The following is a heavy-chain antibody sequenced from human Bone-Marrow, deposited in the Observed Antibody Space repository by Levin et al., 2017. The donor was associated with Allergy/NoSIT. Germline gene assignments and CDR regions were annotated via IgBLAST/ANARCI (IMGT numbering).Heavy chain of an antibody. J-gene: IGHJ4*02. CDR3: AKAAQYYYGSGSYYKHLDY. V-gene: IGHV3-30*18. CDR2: ISYDGSNK. CDR1: GFTFSSYG. D-gene: IGHD3-10*01. Sequence: GESLKISCAASGFTFSSYGMHWVRQAPGKGLEWVAVISYDGSNKYYADSVKGRFTISRDNSKNTLYLQMNSLRAEDTAVYYCAKAAQYYYGSGSYYKHLDYWGQGTLVTVSS.